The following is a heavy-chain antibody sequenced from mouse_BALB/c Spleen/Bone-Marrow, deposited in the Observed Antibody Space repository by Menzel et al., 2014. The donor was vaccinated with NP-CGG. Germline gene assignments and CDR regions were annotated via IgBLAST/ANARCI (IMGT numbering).Heavy chain of an antibody. Sequence: QVQLKESGAELVRPGTSVKVSCKASGYAFTIYLLEWIKQRPGQGLEWIGVINPGSGGSNYNEKFKGKATLTADKSSSTAYMQLSSLTSDDSAVYFCARLGRDYFDYWGQGTTLTVSS. D-gene: IGHD4-1*01. CDR1: GYAFTIYL. V-gene: IGHV1-54*01. J-gene: IGHJ2*01. CDR2: INPGSGGS. CDR3: ARLGRDYFDY.